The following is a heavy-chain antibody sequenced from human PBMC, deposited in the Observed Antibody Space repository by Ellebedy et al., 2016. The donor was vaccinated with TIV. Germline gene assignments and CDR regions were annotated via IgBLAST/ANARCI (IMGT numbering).Heavy chain of an antibody. CDR1: GGSFTDYY. Sequence: MPSETLSLTCAVYGGSFTDYYRTWICQSPGKGLEWIGEVYHNGNTKTNPALKRRVIISLDTSKQQFSLSLTSVSAADTAVYFCARGKSGSYPYTFFDSWGQGALVTVSS. CDR3: ARGKSGSYPYTFFDS. J-gene: IGHJ5*01. V-gene: IGHV4-34*01. D-gene: IGHD1-26*01. CDR2: VYHNGNT.